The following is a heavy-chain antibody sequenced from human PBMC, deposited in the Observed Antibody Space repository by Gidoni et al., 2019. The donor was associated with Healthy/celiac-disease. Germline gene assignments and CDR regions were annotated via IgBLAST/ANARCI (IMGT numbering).Heavy chain of an antibody. CDR2: ISSSSSYI. J-gene: IGHJ4*02. CDR1: GFTFSSYS. CDR3: ARESGGAITMVQGDY. V-gene: IGHV3-21*01. D-gene: IGHD3-10*01. Sequence: EVQLVESGGGLIKPGGSLRLSCAASGFTFSSYSMNWVRQAPGKGLGWVSSISSSSSYIYYADSVKGLFTISRDNAKNSLYLQMNSLRAEDTAVYYCARESGGAITMVQGDYWGQGTLVTVSS.